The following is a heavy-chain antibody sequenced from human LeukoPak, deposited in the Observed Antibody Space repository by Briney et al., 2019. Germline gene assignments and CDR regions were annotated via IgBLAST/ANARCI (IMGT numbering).Heavy chain of an antibody. CDR3: ARGLNDSWTGENY. Sequence: SETLSLTCTVYGGSFSGYYWSWIRQPPGKGLEWIGEINHSGSTNYNPSLKSRVTISLDTSKSQFSLKVRYVTAADTAVYYCARGLNDSWTGENYWGQGTLVTVSS. J-gene: IGHJ4*02. CDR2: INHSGST. CDR1: GGSFSGYY. V-gene: IGHV4-34*01. D-gene: IGHD3-3*01.